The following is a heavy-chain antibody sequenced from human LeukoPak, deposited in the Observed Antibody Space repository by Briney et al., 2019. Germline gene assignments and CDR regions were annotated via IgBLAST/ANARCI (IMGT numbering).Heavy chain of an antibody. CDR2: IIPIFGTA. D-gene: IGHD3-3*01. Sequence: SVKVSCEASGGTFSSYAISWVRQAPGQGLEWMGGIIPIFGTANYAQKFQGRVTITADESTSTAYMELSSLRSEDTAVYYCARAIDDFWSGYPFDYWGQGTLVTVSS. CDR1: GGTFSSYA. J-gene: IGHJ4*02. CDR3: ARAIDDFWSGYPFDY. V-gene: IGHV1-69*01.